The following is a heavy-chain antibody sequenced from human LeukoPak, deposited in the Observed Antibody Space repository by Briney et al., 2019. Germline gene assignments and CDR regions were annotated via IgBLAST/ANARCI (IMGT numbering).Heavy chain of an antibody. Sequence: SETLSLTCTVSGGSTSSDYWSWIRQPPGKGLEWVGYVYNSGDTGKNPSLKSRVTILLDTSKNQCSLKLTSVSAADTAVYYCARLKLGAYFDLWGRGTLVTVSS. D-gene: IGHD3-16*01. CDR2: VYNSGDT. CDR3: ARLKLGAYFDL. CDR1: GGSTSSDY. V-gene: IGHV4-59*08. J-gene: IGHJ2*01.